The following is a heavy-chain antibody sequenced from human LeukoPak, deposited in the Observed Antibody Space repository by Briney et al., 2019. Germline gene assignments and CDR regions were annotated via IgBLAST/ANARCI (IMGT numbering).Heavy chain of an antibody. D-gene: IGHD6-13*01. J-gene: IGHJ6*03. CDR2: ISSSGSTI. CDR3: ARPPQQLTRHYYYYYMDV. Sequence: GGSLRLSCAASGFTFSDYYMSWIRQAPGKGLEWVSYISSSGSTIYYADSVKGRFTISRDNAKNSLYLQMNSLRAEDTAVYYCARPPQQLTRHYYYYYMDVWGKGTTVTVSS. V-gene: IGHV3-11*01. CDR1: GFTFSDYY.